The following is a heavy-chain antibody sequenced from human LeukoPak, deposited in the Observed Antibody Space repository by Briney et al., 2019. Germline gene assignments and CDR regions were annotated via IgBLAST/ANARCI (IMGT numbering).Heavy chain of an antibody. J-gene: IGHJ6*02. Sequence: PGGSLRPSCAASGFTFSSYGMHWVRPAPGKGLEWVAVIWYDGSNKYYADSVKGRFTISRDNSKNTRYLQMNSLRAEDTAVYYCARESRSYCSGGSCYRGVGPHYYYYYYGMDVWGQGTTVTVSS. CDR2: IWYDGSNK. CDR1: GFTFSSYG. CDR3: ARESRSYCSGGSCYRGVGPHYYYYYYGMDV. V-gene: IGHV3-33*01. D-gene: IGHD2-15*01.